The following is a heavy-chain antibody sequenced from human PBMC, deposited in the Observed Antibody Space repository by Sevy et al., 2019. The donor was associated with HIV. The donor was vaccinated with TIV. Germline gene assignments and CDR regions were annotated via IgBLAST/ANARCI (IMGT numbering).Heavy chain of an antibody. CDR1: GFTFHNAW. CDR2: VKSKTDGGTT. J-gene: IGHJ2*01. CDR3: CTVMRFFGDPKFWFFDL. Sequence: GGSLRLSCAVSGFTFHNAWMNWVRQTPGKGLEWVGRVKSKTDGGTTDYAAPVKGRFTILRDDSNDTLYLQMDSLKTEDTAVYYCCTVMRFFGDPKFWFFDLWGRGTLVTVSS. D-gene: IGHD2-21*01. V-gene: IGHV3-15*07.